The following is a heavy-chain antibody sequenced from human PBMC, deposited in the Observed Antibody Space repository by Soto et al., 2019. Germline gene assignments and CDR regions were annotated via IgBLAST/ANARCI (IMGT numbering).Heavy chain of an antibody. J-gene: IGHJ4*02. CDR3: ASGLSGDKVDQ. CDR2: IYNSGNT. Sequence: SETLSLTCTVSVGSISSYYWSWIRQPPGKGLEWIGHIYNSGNTYNNPSLRSRLTISLDTSKSQFSLNLNSVTAADTAVYYCASGLSGDKVDQWGQGTLVTVSS. V-gene: IGHV4-30-4*01. CDR1: VGSISSYY. D-gene: IGHD2-21*01.